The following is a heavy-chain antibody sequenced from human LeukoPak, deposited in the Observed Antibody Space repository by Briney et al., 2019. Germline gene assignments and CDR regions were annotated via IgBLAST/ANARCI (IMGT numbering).Heavy chain of an antibody. V-gene: IGHV3-30*18. CDR1: GFPFSRHG. J-gene: IGHJ4*02. D-gene: IGHD3-22*01. Sequence: PWGSLRLSCAASGFPFSRHGIHWVRQAPGKGLEWVALISYDGSDKYYTDSVKGRFTISRDNSKNTLNLQMNSLRTEDTAAYYCAKDLGSGFNSQDYWGQGVLVTVSS. CDR2: ISYDGSDK. CDR3: AKDLGSGFNSQDY.